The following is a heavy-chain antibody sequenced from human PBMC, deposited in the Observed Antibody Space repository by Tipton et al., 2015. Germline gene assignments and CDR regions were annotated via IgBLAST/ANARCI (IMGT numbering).Heavy chain of an antibody. J-gene: IGHJ4*02. D-gene: IGHD3-22*01. CDR3: ASSFYYDAGH. Sequence: GSLRLSCAASGFTFSSYSMSWVRQAPGKGLEWVSHITIGGDELNYGDSVKGRFTVSRDNAKGVLYLQMNSLRAEDTALYYCASSFYYDAGHWGQGTLVTVSS. CDR2: ITIGGDEL. V-gene: IGHV3-48*03. CDR1: GFTFSSYS.